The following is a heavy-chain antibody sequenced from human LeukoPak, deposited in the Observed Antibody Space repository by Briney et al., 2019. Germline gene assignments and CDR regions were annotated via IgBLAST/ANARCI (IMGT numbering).Heavy chain of an antibody. D-gene: IGHD2-15*01. CDR2: IYTSGST. Sequence: TSETLSLTCTVSGGSISSGSYYWSWIRQPAGKGLEWIGRIYTSGSTNYNPSLKSRVTISVDTSKNQFSLKLSSVTAADTAVYYCARAGVVAATPVVGFDPWGQGTLVTVSS. J-gene: IGHJ5*02. CDR1: GGSISSGSYY. CDR3: ARAGVVAATPVVGFDP. V-gene: IGHV4-61*02.